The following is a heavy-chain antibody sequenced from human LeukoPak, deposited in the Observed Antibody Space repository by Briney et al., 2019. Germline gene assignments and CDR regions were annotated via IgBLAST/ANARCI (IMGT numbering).Heavy chain of an antibody. CDR2: ISSSGSSI. Sequence: GGPLRLSCAASGFTFDNYEMNWARQAPGKGLEWVSYISSSGSSIFYADSVKGRFTISRDNAKNSLYLQMHSLSAEDTAVYYCATKVAGTSHFSYWGQGTRVTVSS. D-gene: IGHD6-19*01. J-gene: IGHJ4*02. CDR3: ATKVAGTSHFSY. V-gene: IGHV3-48*03. CDR1: GFTFDNYE.